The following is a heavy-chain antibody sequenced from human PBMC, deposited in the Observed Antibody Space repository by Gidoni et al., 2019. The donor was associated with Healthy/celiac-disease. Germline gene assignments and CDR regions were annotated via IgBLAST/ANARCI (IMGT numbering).Heavy chain of an antibody. CDR1: GYTFTSYY. D-gene: IGHD3-22*01. CDR2: INPSGGST. V-gene: IGHV1-46*01. Sequence: QVQLVQSGAEVKKPGASVKVSCKASGYTFTSYYMHWVRQAPGQGLEWMGIINPSGGSTSDAQKFQGRVTMTRDTSTSTVYMELSSLRSEDTAVYYCARAKYYQVGTYYYDSSGRNRQGFDYWGQGTLVTVSS. CDR3: ARAKYYQVGTYYYDSSGRNRQGFDY. J-gene: IGHJ4*02.